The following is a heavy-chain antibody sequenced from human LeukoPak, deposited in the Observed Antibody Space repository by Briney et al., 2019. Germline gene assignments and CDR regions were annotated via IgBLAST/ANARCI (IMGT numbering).Heavy chain of an antibody. CDR1: GGSITSYF. CDR3: AGEDYGGYRFDY. Sequence: KASETLSLACTVSGGSITSYFWSWIRKPPGKALEWIAYISHSGTINYNPSLKSRVAISLDASKNQFSLKLRSVTAADTAVYYCAGEDYGGYRFDYWGQGMLVTVSS. CDR2: ISHSGTI. J-gene: IGHJ4*02. V-gene: IGHV4-59*01. D-gene: IGHD4-23*01.